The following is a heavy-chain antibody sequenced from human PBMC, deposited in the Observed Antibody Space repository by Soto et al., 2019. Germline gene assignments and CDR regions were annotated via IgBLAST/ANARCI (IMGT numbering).Heavy chain of an antibody. CDR1: GVTFSNAW. J-gene: IGHJ4*02. D-gene: IGHD4-17*01. Sequence: GGSLRLSCAASGVTFSNAWMNWVRQAPGTGLEWVGRIKSKIDGGTTDYAAPVKGRFTISRDDSKDTLYLQMNSLKTEDTAVYYCTATVITGYYFDYWGQGA. V-gene: IGHV3-15*07. CDR2: IKSKIDGGTT. CDR3: TATVITGYYFDY.